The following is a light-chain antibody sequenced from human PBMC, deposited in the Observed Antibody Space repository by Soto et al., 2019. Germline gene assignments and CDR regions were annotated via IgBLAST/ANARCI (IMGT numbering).Light chain of an antibody. V-gene: IGKV1-5*03. J-gene: IGKJ1*01. CDR3: QQYNTYWT. Sequence: DIQMTQSPSTLSASVGGRCTITCRASQSISSWLAWYQQKPGKAPKLLIYKASSLESGVPSRLSGSGSGTEFTLTISSLQPDDFATYYCQQYNTYWTFGQGTKVDIK. CDR2: KAS. CDR1: QSISSW.